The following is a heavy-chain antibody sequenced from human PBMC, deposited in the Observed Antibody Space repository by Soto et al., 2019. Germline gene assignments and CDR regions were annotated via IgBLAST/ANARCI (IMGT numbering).Heavy chain of an antibody. D-gene: IGHD3-16*02. CDR2: ISGSGGST. J-gene: IGHJ4*02. Sequence: EVQLLESGGGLVQPGGSLRLSCAASGFTFSSYAMSWVRQAPGKGLEWVSAISGSGGSTYYADSVKGRFTISRDNSKNTLNLQVNSLRAEDTAVYDCAKEARDYIWGSYREAGYYFDDWGQGTLVTVSS. CDR1: GFTFSSYA. V-gene: IGHV3-23*01. CDR3: AKEARDYIWGSYREAGYYFDD.